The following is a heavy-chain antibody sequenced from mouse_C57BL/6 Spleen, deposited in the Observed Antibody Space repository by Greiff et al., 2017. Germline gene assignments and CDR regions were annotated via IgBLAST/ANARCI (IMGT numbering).Heavy chain of an antibody. CDR2: IWSGGST. D-gene: IGHD2-5*01. CDR1: GFSLTSYG. Sequence: VKLVESGPGLVQPSQSLSITCTVSGFSLTSYGVHWVRQSPGKGLEWLGVIWSGGSTDYNAAFISRLSISKDNSKSQVFFKMNRLQADDTAIYYCASPYSNYLYAMDYWGQGTSVTVSS. V-gene: IGHV2-2*01. CDR3: ASPYSNYLYAMDY. J-gene: IGHJ4*01.